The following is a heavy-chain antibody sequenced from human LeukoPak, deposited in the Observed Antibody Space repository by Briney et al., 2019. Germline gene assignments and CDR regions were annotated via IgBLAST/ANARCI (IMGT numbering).Heavy chain of an antibody. CDR1: GFTLSRFP. CDR2: ISGSGGST. D-gene: IGHD4-17*01. CDR3: AKSWAYVEGREASDI. J-gene: IGHJ3*02. V-gene: IGHV3-23*01. Sequence: GGSLRLSRAASGFTLSRFPMSWVRQAPGKGLEWVSAISGSGGSTNYADSVKGRFTISRDNSKNTLYLQLNSLRAEDTAVYYCAKSWAYVEGREASDIWGQGTMVTVSS.